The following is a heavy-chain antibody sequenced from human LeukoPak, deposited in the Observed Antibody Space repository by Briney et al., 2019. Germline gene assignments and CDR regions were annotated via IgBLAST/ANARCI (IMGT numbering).Heavy chain of an antibody. CDR1: GYTFTSYG. CDR3: ARVGEYCTSTSCQDY. D-gene: IGHD2-2*01. CDR2: ISAYNGNT. V-gene: IGHV1-18*01. Sequence: ASVKVSCKASGYTFTSYGISWVRQAPGQGLEWMGWISAYNGNTNYAQKLQGRVTMTTDTSPSTAYVELRSLRSDRAEVYYCARVGEYCTSTSCQDYWGQGTLVTVSS. J-gene: IGHJ4*02.